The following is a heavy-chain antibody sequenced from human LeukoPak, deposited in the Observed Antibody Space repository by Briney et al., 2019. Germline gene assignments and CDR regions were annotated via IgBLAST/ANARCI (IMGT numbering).Heavy chain of an antibody. CDR3: ARDGTSYYYGSGSPHYYGMDV. D-gene: IGHD3-10*01. J-gene: IGHJ6*04. Sequence: GASVKVSCKASGYTFTSYYMHWVRRAPGQGLEWMGIINPSGGSTSYAQKFQGRVTMTRDTSTSTVYMELSSLRSEDTAVYYCARDGTSYYYGSGSPHYYGMDVWGKGTTATVSS. V-gene: IGHV1-46*01. CDR2: INPSGGST. CDR1: GYTFTSYY.